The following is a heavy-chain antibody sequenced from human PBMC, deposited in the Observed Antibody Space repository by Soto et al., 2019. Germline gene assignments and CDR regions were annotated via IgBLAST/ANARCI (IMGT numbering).Heavy chain of an antibody. CDR3: ARVLPRVPAAKRWFDP. D-gene: IGHD2-2*01. Sequence: SETLSLTCTVSGGSISSYYWSWIRQPPGKGLEWIGYIYYSGSTNYNPSLKSRVTISVDTSKNQFSLKLSSVIAADTAVYYCARVLPRVPAAKRWFDPWGQGTLVTVSS. V-gene: IGHV4-59*01. CDR2: IYYSGST. CDR1: GGSISSYY. J-gene: IGHJ5*02.